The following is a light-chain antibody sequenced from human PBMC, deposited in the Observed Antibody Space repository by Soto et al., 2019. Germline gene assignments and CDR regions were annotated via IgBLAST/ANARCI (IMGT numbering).Light chain of an antibody. CDR2: SAS. Sequence: EVVLTQSPATLSVSPGERATLSCRASQSVGSLLAWYQQKPGQAPRLPIYSASTRATNIADRFSGSGAGTEFTLAISSLQSEDFGVYYCQQYNNWAITFGQGTRLE. V-gene: IGKV3-15*01. CDR1: QSVGSL. CDR3: QQYNNWAIT. J-gene: IGKJ5*01.